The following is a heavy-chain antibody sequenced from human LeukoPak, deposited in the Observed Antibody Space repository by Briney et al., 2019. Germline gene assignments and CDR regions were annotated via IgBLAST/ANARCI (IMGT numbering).Heavy chain of an antibody. Sequence: GGSLRLSCAASGFTFSSYAMSWVRQAPGKGLEWVSAISGSGGSTYYADSVKGRFTISRDNSKNTLYLQMNSLRAEDTAVYYCARHLTRYYYYGMDVWGQGTTVTVSS. CDR3: ARHLTRYYYYGMDV. CDR1: GFTFSSYA. CDR2: ISGSGGST. J-gene: IGHJ6*02. V-gene: IGHV3-23*01.